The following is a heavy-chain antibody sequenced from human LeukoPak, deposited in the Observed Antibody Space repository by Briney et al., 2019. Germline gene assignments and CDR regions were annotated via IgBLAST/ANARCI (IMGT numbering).Heavy chain of an antibody. J-gene: IGHJ1*01. Sequence: ASVKVSCKVSGYTLTELSMHWVRQAPGKGLEWMGRFDPEDGETIYAQKFQGRVTMTEDTSTNTAYMELSSLRSEDTAVYYCATQQLVRFVLRFQHWGQGTLVSVSS. CDR1: GYTLTELS. D-gene: IGHD6-13*01. CDR3: ATQQLVRFVLRFQH. CDR2: FDPEDGET. V-gene: IGHV1-24*01.